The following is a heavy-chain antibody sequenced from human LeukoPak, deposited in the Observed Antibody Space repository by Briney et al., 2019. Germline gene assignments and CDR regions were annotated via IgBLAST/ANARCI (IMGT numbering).Heavy chain of an antibody. CDR2: INAGNGNT. V-gene: IGHV1-3*01. Sequence: GASVKVSCKASGYTFTSYAMHWVRQAPGQRLEWMGWINAGNGNTKYSQKFQGRVTITRDTSASTAYMELSSLRSDDTAVYYCARFLAPPVGLLLWFGSRDYYYGMDVWGQGTTVTVSS. CDR1: GYTFTSYA. CDR3: ARFLAPPVGLLLWFGSRDYYYGMDV. J-gene: IGHJ6*02. D-gene: IGHD3-10*01.